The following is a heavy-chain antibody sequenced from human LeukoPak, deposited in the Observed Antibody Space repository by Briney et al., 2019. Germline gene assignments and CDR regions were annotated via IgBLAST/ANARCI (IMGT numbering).Heavy chain of an antibody. V-gene: IGHV4-38-2*02. Sequence: SETLSLTCTVSDYSISSGYYWGWIRPSPGKGLEWIGTIYHSGSAYYNPSLKSRVTISVDTSKNQFSLRLTSVTAADTAVYYCARAYSSSWCDAFDIWGQGTMVTVSS. CDR3: ARAYSSSWCDAFDI. J-gene: IGHJ3*02. CDR2: IYHSGSA. CDR1: DYSISSGYY. D-gene: IGHD6-13*01.